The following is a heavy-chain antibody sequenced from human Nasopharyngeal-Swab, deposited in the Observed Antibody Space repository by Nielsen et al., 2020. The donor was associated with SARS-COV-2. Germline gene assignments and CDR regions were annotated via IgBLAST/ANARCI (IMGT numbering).Heavy chain of an antibody. CDR1: GGSFSGYY. V-gene: IGHV4-34*01. CDR2: INHSGST. J-gene: IGHJ5*02. CDR3: ATHRYDFWSGYYVSWFDP. D-gene: IGHD3-3*01. Sequence: SETLSLTCAVYGGSFSGYYWSWIRQPPGKGLEWIGEINHSGSTNYNPSLKSRVTISVDTSKNQFSLKLSSVTAADTAVYYCATHRYDFWSGYYVSWFDPWGQGTLVTVSS.